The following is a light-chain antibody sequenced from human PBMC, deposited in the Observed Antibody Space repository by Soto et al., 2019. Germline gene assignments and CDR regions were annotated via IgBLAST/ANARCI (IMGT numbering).Light chain of an antibody. Sequence: DIQMTQSPSTLSASVGDRVSVTSRASQSINSWLAWYQQKPGKAPKLLIYDASNLQSGVPSRFTGSGFGTEFTLTISSLQPDDFATYYCQQYHRYSRTFGQGTRWIAN. CDR2: DAS. V-gene: IGKV1-5*01. J-gene: IGKJ1*01. CDR3: QQYHRYSRT. CDR1: QSINSW.